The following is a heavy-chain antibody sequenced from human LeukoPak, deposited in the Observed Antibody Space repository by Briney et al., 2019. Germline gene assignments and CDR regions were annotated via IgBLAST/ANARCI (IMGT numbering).Heavy chain of an antibody. D-gene: IGHD4-17*01. CDR1: GFTFREYT. V-gene: IGHV3-21*06. CDR2: ISSSSDYI. CDR3: ARETVGLDY. Sequence: GGSLRLSCIVSGFTFREYTMNWVRQAPGKGLEWISSISSSSDYIYYIDSVRGRFTISRDNARNSLYLQMSSLRPEDTAVYYCARETVGLDYWGQGTLVTVSS. J-gene: IGHJ4*02.